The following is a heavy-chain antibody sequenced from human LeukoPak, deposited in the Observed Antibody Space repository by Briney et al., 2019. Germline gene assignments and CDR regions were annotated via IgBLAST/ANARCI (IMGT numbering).Heavy chain of an antibody. CDR1: GFTFSNYA. CDR3: AKDNGDCSGGSCYRGGGFDY. J-gene: IGHJ4*02. V-gene: IGHV3-23*01. Sequence: GGSLRLSCAASGFTFSNYAMSWVRQAPGKGLEWVSAISGSGGSTYYADSLNGRFTISRDNSKNTLYLQMNSLRAEDTAVYYCAKDNGDCSGGSCYRGGGFDYWGQGTLVTVSS. CDR2: ISGSGGST. D-gene: IGHD2-15*01.